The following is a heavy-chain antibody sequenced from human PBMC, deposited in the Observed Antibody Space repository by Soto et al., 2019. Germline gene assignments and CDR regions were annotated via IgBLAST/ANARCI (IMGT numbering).Heavy chain of an antibody. Sequence: ASVKVSCKASGYTFTSYGISWVRQAPGQGLEWMGWISAYNGNTNYAQKLQGRVTMTTDTSTSTAYMELRSLRSDDTAVYYCARDRPRLIAVTTSWFDPWGQGTLVTVSS. CDR3: ARDRPRLIAVTTSWFDP. D-gene: IGHD6-19*01. CDR1: GYTFTSYG. V-gene: IGHV1-18*01. CDR2: ISAYNGNT. J-gene: IGHJ5*02.